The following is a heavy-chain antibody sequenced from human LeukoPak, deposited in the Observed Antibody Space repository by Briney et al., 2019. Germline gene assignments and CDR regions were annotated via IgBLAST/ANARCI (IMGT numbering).Heavy chain of an antibody. CDR3: AKGRALEVVAAFNY. V-gene: IGHV3-23*01. Sequence: GGSLRLSCAASGFTFSSYAMSWVRQAPGKGLEWVSAISGSGGSTYYADSVKGRFTISRDNSKNTLYLQMNSLRADDTAIYYCAKGRALEVVAAFNYWGRGTVVTASS. J-gene: IGHJ4*02. CDR2: ISGSGGST. D-gene: IGHD2-15*01. CDR1: GFTFSSYA.